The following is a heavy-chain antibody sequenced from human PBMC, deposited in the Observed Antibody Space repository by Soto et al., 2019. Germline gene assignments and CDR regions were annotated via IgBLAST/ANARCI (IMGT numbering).Heavy chain of an antibody. CDR2: INPNSGGT. Sequence: ASVKVSCKASGYTFTGYYMHWVRQAPGKGLEWMGWINPNSGGTNYAQKFQGRVTMTRDTPISTAYMELSRLRSDDTAVYYCARFGYAIEDFDYWGQGTLVTVSS. J-gene: IGHJ4*02. V-gene: IGHV1-2*02. CDR3: ARFGYAIEDFDY. D-gene: IGHD2-8*01. CDR1: GYTFTGYY.